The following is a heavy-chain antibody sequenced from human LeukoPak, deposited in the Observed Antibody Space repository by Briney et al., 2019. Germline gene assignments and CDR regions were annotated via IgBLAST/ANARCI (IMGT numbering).Heavy chain of an antibody. V-gene: IGHV3-15*01. CDR2: IKSKTDGGTT. CDR1: GFTFRNAS. D-gene: IGHD5-18*01. Sequence: PGGSLRLSCAASGFTFRNASMSGVRQAPGKGLEWVGRIKSKTDGGTTDYAAPVKGRFTISRDDSKNTLYLQMNSLTTEDTAVYFCAHRDTTMVRVDYWGQGTLVTVSP. J-gene: IGHJ4*02. CDR3: AHRDTTMVRVDY.